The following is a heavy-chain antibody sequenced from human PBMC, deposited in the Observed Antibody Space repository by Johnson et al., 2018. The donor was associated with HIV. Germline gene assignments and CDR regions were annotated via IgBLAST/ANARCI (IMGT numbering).Heavy chain of an antibody. CDR3: ARACRDGYTCDVFDI. CDR2: TYSDGNT. D-gene: IGHD5-24*01. J-gene: IGHJ3*02. V-gene: IGHV3-20*04. Sequence: VQLVESGGGVVRPGGSLRLSCAASGFTFDDYGMSWVRQAPGKGLEWVSVTYSDGNTYYADSVKGRFTISRDNAKNSLYLQMKSLRAEDTAVYYCARACRDGYTCDVFDIWGQGTMVTVSS. CDR1: GFTFDDYG.